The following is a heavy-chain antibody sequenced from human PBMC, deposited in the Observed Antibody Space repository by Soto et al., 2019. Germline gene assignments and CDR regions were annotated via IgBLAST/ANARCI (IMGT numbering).Heavy chain of an antibody. J-gene: IGHJ5*02. Sequence: GESLKISCKGSGYSFTSYWISWVRQMPGKGLEWMGRIDPSDSYTNYSPSFQGHVTISADKFISTAYLQWSSLKASDTAMYYCARTSPIAARPMINRGNWFDPWGQGTLVTVSS. CDR2: IDPSDSYT. V-gene: IGHV5-10-1*01. D-gene: IGHD6-6*01. CDR3: ARTSPIAARPMINRGNWFDP. CDR1: GYSFTSYW.